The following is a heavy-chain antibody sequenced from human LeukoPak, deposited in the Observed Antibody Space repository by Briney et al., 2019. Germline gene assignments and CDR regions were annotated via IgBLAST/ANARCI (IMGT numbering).Heavy chain of an antibody. V-gene: IGHV3-48*03. CDR3: ARETDSTLFDY. CDR2: ISSSGSTI. J-gene: IGHJ4*02. Sequence: GGSLRLSCAASGFTFGIYEMNWVRQAPGKGLEWVSYISSSGSTIYYSDSVKGRFTISRDNAKNSLDLQMNILRAEDTAVYYCARETDSTLFDYWGRGTLVTVSS. CDR1: GFTFGIYE. D-gene: IGHD2-2*01.